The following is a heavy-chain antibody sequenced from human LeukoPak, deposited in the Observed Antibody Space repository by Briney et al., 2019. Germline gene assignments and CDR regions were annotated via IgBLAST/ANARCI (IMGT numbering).Heavy chain of an antibody. CDR3: ARFGDAFDI. Sequence: PGGSLRLSCAASGSSFSSYEMNWVRQAPGKGLEWVSYISSGGRTIYYADSVKGRFTISRDNAKNSLYLQMSSLRAEDTAVYYCARFGDAFDIWGQGTMVTVSS. D-gene: IGHD3-10*01. CDR1: GSSFSSYE. V-gene: IGHV3-48*03. CDR2: ISSGGRTI. J-gene: IGHJ3*02.